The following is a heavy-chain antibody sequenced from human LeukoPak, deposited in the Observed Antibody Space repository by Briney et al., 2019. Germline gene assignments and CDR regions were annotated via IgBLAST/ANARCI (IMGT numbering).Heavy chain of an antibody. J-gene: IGHJ4*02. Sequence: TGGSLRLSCAASGFTFSSYWMHWVRQAPGKGLVWVSRINSDGSSTSYADSVKGRFTVSRDNAKNTLYLQMNSLRAEDTAVYYCAKMNVEGVAGTYDYFDYWGQGTLVTVSS. CDR3: AKMNVEGVAGTYDYFDY. CDR2: INSDGSST. CDR1: GFTFSSYW. D-gene: IGHD6-19*01. V-gene: IGHV3-74*01.